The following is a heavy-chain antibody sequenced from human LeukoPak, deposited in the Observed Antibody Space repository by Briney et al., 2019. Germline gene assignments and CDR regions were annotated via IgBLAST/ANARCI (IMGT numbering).Heavy chain of an antibody. J-gene: IGHJ6*02. CDR2: INHGGST. CDR3: ARGLRYYYYGMDV. V-gene: IGHV4-34*01. D-gene: IGHD4-17*01. Sequence: SETLSLTCAVYGGSFSGYYWSWIRQPPGKGLEWIGEINHGGSTNYNPSLKSRVTISVDRSKNQFSLKLSSVTAADTAVYYCARGLRYYYYGMDVWGQGTTVTVSS. CDR1: GGSFSGYY.